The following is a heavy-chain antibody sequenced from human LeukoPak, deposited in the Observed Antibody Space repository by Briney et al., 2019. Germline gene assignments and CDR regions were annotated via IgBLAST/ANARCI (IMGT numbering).Heavy chain of an antibody. Sequence: GGSLRLSCAASGFTFSSYGMHWVRQAPGKGLEWVAFIRYDGSNKYYADSVKGRFTISRDNSKNTLYLQMNSLRAEDTAVYYCAKPLAVVRGVIIKGCDYWGQGTLVTVSS. CDR2: IRYDGSNK. D-gene: IGHD3-10*01. J-gene: IGHJ4*02. V-gene: IGHV3-30*02. CDR1: GFTFSSYG. CDR3: AKPLAVVRGVIIKGCDY.